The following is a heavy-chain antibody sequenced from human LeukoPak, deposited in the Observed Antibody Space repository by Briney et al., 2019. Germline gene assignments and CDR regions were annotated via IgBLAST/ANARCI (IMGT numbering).Heavy chain of an antibody. V-gene: IGHV4-31*03. J-gene: IGHJ3*02. CDR1: GGSISSGGYY. Sequence: SQTLSLTCTVSGGSISSGGYYWSWIRQHPGKGLEWIGYIYYSGSTNYNPSLKSRVTISVDTSKNQFSLKLSSVTAADTAVYYCAREEQLDAFDIWGQGTMVTVSS. CDR3: AREEQLDAFDI. CDR2: IYYSGST. D-gene: IGHD6-13*01.